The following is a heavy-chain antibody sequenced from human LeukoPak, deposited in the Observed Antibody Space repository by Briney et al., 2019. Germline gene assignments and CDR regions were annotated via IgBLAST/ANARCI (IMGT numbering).Heavy chain of an antibody. D-gene: IGHD5-12*01. CDR1: GGSFSGYY. Sequence: SETLSLTCAVSGGSFSGYYWSWIRQPPGKGLEWIGEINHSGSTNYNPSLKSRVTISVDTSKNQFFLKLSSVTAADPAVYYCASCSWLRRYFDYWGQGTLVTVSS. CDR2: INHSGST. V-gene: IGHV4-34*01. J-gene: IGHJ4*02. CDR3: ASCSWLRRYFDY.